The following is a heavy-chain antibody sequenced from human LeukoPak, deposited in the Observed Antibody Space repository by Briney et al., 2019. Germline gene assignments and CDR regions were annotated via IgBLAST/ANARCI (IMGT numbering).Heavy chain of an antibody. CDR2: MNPSSGNT. J-gene: IGHJ6*03. CDR1: GYTFTSYD. V-gene: IGHV1-8*03. Sequence: ASVKVSCKASGYTFTSYDINWVRQATGQGLEWMGWMNPSSGNTGYAQKFQGRVTITRNTSISTAYMELSSLRSEDTAVYYCARGGLTLYYYYYYMDVWGKGTTVTVSS. CDR3: ARGGLTLYYYYYYMDV. D-gene: IGHD3-9*01.